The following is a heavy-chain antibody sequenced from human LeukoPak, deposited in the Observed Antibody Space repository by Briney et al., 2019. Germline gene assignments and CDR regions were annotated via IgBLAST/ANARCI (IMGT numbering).Heavy chain of an antibody. J-gene: IGHJ4*02. D-gene: IGHD5-24*01. V-gene: IGHV3-23*01. CDR3: ANVPVEMATNPADY. CDR2: ISGSGGST. CDR1: GFTFSSYA. Sequence: LAGGSLRLSCAASGFTFSSYAMSWVRQAPGKGLEWVSAISGSGGSTYYADSVKGRFTISRDNSKNTLYLQMNSLRAEDTAVYYCANVPVEMATNPADYWGQGTLVTVSS.